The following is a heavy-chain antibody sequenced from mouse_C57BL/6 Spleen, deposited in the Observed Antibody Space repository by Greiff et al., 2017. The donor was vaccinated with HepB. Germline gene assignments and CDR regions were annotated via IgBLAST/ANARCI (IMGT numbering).Heavy chain of an antibody. V-gene: IGHV5-6*01. CDR2: ISSGGSYT. D-gene: IGHD3-2*02. CDR3: ARQGLRLPSWFAY. CDR1: GFTFSSYG. Sequence: EVNVVESGGDLVKPGGSLKLSCAASGFTFSSYGMSWVRQTPDKRLEWVATISSGGSYTYYPDSVKGRFTISRDNAKNTLYLQMSSLKSEDTAMYYCARQGLRLPSWFAYWGQGTLVTVSA. J-gene: IGHJ3*01.